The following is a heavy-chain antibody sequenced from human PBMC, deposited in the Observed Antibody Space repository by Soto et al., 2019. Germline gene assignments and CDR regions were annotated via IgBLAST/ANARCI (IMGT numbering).Heavy chain of an antibody. J-gene: IGHJ3*01. Sequence: EVLLVESGGGLVQPGGSLRLSCTTSGFTFSTYDMHWVRQVTGKGLEWVSGIVVAGDTYYPDSVKGRFTISRENAKNSLYLQRDSLRVEDTAVYYCARRGIDTMSGFDALDVWGLGTKVTVSS. CDR2: IVVAGDT. V-gene: IGHV3-13*01. D-gene: IGHD6-25*01. CDR3: ARRGIDTMSGFDALDV. CDR1: GFTFSTYD.